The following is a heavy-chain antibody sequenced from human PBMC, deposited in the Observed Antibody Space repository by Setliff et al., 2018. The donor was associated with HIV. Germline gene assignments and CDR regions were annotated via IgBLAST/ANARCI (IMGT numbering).Heavy chain of an antibody. CDR3: AKPLTQWGVSPYHYAVDV. V-gene: IGHV3-23*01. Sequence: LRLSCAASGFTFSSYEMNWVRQAPGKGLEWVSAIGGSTGSTYYADSVKGRFTISTDNSKNTLYLQMNSLRAEDTAVYYCAKPLTQWGVSPYHYAVDVWGQGTTVTVSS. J-gene: IGHJ6*02. CDR1: GFTFSSYE. CDR2: IGGSTGST. D-gene: IGHD1-26*01.